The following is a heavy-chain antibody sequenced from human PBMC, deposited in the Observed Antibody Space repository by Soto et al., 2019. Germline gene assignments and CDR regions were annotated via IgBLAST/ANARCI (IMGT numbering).Heavy chain of an antibody. CDR3: ARVPDY. V-gene: IGHV4-30-2*01. Sequence: QLQLQESGSGLVKPSQTLSLTCAVSGGSISSGGYSWSWIRQPPGKGLEWIGYIYHSGSTYYNPSLQSRVTMSVAWAKNQFSLKLSSVTAADTAVYDCARVPDYWGQGTLVTVSS. CDR2: IYHSGST. J-gene: IGHJ4*02. CDR1: GGSISSGGYS.